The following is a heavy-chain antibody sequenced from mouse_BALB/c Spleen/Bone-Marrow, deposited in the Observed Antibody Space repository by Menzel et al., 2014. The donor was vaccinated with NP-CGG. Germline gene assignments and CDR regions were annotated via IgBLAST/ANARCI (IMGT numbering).Heavy chain of an antibody. J-gene: IGHJ4*01. CDR2: IDPANGNT. D-gene: IGHD2-3*01. CDR3: ARGLLQYYYAMDY. CDR1: GSNIKDTY. V-gene: IGHV14-3*02. Sequence: EVKLVESGAELVKPGASVKLSCTASGSNIKDTYMHWVKQRPEQGLEWIGRIDPANGNTKYDPKFQGKATITADTSSNTAYLQLSSLTSEDTAVYYCARGLLQYYYAMDYWGQGTSVTVSS.